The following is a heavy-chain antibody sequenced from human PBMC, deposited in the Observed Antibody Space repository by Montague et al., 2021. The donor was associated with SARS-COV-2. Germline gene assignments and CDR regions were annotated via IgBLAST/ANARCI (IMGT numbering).Heavy chain of an antibody. CDR2: IYWNGDK. CDR1: GFSLRSDDEG. J-gene: IGHJ4*02. CDR3: AHRGMIRGLIFDY. V-gene: IGHV2-5*01. Sequence: PALVKPTQTLTLTCTFSGFSLRSDDEGVAWIRQSPGQALAWLAVIYWNGDKRYSPSLQRRLTITKDTSENQVALTMTNMDPVDTATYYCAHRGMIRGLIFDYWGQGTLVTVSS. D-gene: IGHD3-10*01.